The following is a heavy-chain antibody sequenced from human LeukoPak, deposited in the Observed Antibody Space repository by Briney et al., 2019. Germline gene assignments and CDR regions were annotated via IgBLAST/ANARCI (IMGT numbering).Heavy chain of an antibody. V-gene: IGHV5-51*01. CDR2: IYPGDSDT. CDR3: ARPPAVVVAATYFDY. D-gene: IGHD2-15*01. Sequence: GESLKISCKASGYSFADYWIGWVRQMPGKGLEWMGIIYPGDSDTRYSPSFQGQVTISADKSISTAYLQWSSLKASDTAMYYCARPPAVVVAATYFDYWGQRTLVTVSS. J-gene: IGHJ4*02. CDR1: GYSFADYW.